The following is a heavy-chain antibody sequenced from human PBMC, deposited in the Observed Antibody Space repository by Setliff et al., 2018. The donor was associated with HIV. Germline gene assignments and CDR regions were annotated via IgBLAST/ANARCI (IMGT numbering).Heavy chain of an antibody. CDR1: GFTLSNYG. J-gene: IGHJ4*02. V-gene: IGHV3-23*01. CDR3: AKGTYSYDSSGPDY. CDR2: IGGSGGST. Sequence: PGGSLRLSCAASGFTLSNYGMNWVRQAPGKGLEWVSVIGGSGGSTYYADSVKGRFTISRDNSKNTLYLQMNSLRAEDTAVYYCAKGTYSYDSSGPDYWGQGTLVTVSS. D-gene: IGHD3-22*01.